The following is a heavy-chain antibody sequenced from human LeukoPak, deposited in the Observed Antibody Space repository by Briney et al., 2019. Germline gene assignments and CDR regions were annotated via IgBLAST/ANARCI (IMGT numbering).Heavy chain of an antibody. CDR3: ALNSSSYRGDAFDI. J-gene: IGHJ3*02. V-gene: IGHV3-23*01. CDR2: ISGSGFST. D-gene: IGHD6-13*01. Sequence: GGSLRLSCAASGFTFSSYAMSWVRQAPGKGLEWVSGISGSGFSTYYADSVKGRFTISRDNAKNSLYLQMNNLRDEDTAVYYCALNSSSYRGDAFDIWGQGTMVTVST. CDR1: GFTFSSYA.